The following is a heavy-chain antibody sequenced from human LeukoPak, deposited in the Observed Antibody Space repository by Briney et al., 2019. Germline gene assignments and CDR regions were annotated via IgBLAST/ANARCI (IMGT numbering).Heavy chain of an antibody. Sequence: ASVKVSCKASGYTFTGHSIHWVRQAPGQGLEWMGWISPNSGATKYAQKFQGRVTMTRDTSISTAYMELSSLRSDDTAVHYCARDPGVTNWLDPWGQGTLVTVSS. CDR3: ARDPGVTNWLDP. CDR2: ISPNSGAT. V-gene: IGHV1-2*02. CDR1: GYTFTGHS. J-gene: IGHJ5*02. D-gene: IGHD2-21*02.